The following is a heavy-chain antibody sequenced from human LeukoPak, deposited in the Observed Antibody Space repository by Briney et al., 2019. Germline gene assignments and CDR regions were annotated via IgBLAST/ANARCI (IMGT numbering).Heavy chain of an antibody. V-gene: IGHV5-51*01. D-gene: IGHD3-10*01. CDR2: IYPGDSDT. CDR3: ARHESGSGYYYYYMDV. CDR1: GYSFTSYW. J-gene: IGHJ6*03. Sequence: PGESLKISCKGSGYSFTSYWIGWVRQMPGKGLEWMGIIYPGDSDTRYSPSFQGQVTISADKSISTAYLQWSSLKASDTAMYYFARHESGSGYYYYYMDVWGKGTTVTVSS.